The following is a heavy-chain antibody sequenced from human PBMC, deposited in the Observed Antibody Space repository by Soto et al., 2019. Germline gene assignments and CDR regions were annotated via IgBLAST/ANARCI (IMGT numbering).Heavy chain of an antibody. CDR1: GGSISSGGYY. D-gene: IGHD3-10*01. J-gene: IGHJ6*02. CDR3: AIDLRFRGFYGMDV. CDR2: IYYSGST. V-gene: IGHV4-31*03. Sequence: SETLSLTCTVSGGSISSGGYYWSWIRQHPGKGLEWIGYIYYSGSTYYNPSLKSRVTISVDTSKNQFSLKLSSVTAADTAVYYCAIDLRFRGFYGMDVWGQGTTVTVSS.